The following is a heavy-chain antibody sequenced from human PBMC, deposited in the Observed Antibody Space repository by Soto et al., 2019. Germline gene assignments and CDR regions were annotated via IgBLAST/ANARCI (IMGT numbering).Heavy chain of an antibody. D-gene: IGHD6-19*01. Sequence: QVQLVQSGAEVEKPGASVKVSCKASGYTFTTYDFNWVRQAPGHGLEWMGWMNPDTGNSGYAQKCSGSVTMTRDTSISTAFMALRGLTAEDTAVYYCARALGYSSTSRLDLWGQGTLVTVSS. CDR2: MNPDTGNS. CDR1: GYTFTTYD. V-gene: IGHV1-8*01. J-gene: IGHJ4*02. CDR3: ARALGYSSTSRLDL.